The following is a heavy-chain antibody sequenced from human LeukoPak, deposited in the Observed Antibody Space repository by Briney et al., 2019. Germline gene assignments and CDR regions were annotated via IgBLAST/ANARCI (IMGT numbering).Heavy chain of an antibody. CDR2: IYYSGSA. J-gene: IGHJ4*02. CDR1: GGSISSGGYY. D-gene: IGHD1-1*01. CDR3: ARLATDNEDFDY. Sequence: SQTLSLTCTVSGGSISSGGYYWNWIRQHPGKGLEWIGYIYYSGSAYYNPSLKSRVTISVDTSKSQFSLKLTSVTAADTAVYYCARLATDNEDFDYWGQGTLVTVSS. V-gene: IGHV4-31*03.